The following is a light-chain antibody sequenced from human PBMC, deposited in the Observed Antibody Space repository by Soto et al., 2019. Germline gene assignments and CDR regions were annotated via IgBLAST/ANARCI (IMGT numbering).Light chain of an antibody. Sequence: EIVLTQSPGTLSLSPGDRATLSCRASQSVTGTYLAWYQQKPRQAPRLLIYGESIRATGIPDRFSGSGSGTEFTLTISGLEPEDSAVYYCQQYGSPLWTFGQGTKVEI. CDR2: GES. CDR3: QQYGSPLWT. CDR1: QSVTGTY. J-gene: IGKJ1*01. V-gene: IGKV3-20*01.